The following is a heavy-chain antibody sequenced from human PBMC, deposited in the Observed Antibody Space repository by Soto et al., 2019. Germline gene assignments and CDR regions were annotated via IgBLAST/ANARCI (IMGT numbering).Heavy chain of an antibody. CDR2: ISYDEIDK. J-gene: IGHJ4*02. Sequence: QVQLVESGGGVVQPGRSLRLSCAASGFTFSNYTMHWVRQAPGKGLEWVALISYDEIDKYFADAVKGRFTISRDNSKNTLYLQMDSLRAEDTAVYYCAGRSGSSDYWGRSTLVTVSS. V-gene: IGHV3-30*04. D-gene: IGHD3-10*01. CDR1: GFTFSNYT. CDR3: AGRSGSSDY.